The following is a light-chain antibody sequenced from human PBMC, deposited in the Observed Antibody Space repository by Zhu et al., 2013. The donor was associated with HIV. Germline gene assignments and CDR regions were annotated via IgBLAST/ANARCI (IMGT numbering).Light chain of an antibody. Sequence: DIQMTQSPSSLSASVGDRVTITCRSSQNIRNYLNWYQQKPGKAPESLIYTASTLQTGVPSRFSGSGSGTDFTLTISNLQPEDFATYYCQQYKYYPLTLGGGTKVESK. CDR1: QNIRNY. CDR3: QQYKYYPLT. CDR2: TAS. J-gene: IGKJ4*01. V-gene: IGKV1-16*01.